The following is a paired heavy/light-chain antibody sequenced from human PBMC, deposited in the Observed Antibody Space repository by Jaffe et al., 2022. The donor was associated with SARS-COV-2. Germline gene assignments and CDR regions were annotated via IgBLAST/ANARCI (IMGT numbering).Heavy chain of an antibody. Sequence: QITLKESGPTLVKPTQTLTLTCIFSGISLSTSGVGVGWIRQPPGKALEWLALIYWNDVKDYSPSLNSRLTITKDTSKDQVVLTLTNMAPVDTATYYCAALVDPSGNHYRKTFDHWGQGTLVTVSS. CDR2: IYWNDVK. J-gene: IGHJ4*02. CDR3: AALVDPSGNHYRKTFDH. V-gene: IGHV2-5*01. CDR1: GISLSTSGVG. D-gene: IGHD3-10*01.
Light chain of an antibody. V-gene: IGKV1-12*01. J-gene: IGKJ4*01. Sequence: DIQMTQSPSSVSASVGDRVTITCRASQGIRNWLVWYQQKPGKAPNLLIDAASILASGVPSRFSGSPSGTDFTLTISSLQPEDFATYYCQQSNSFPLTFGGGTKVEIK. CDR2: AAS. CDR1: QGIRNW. CDR3: QQSNSFPLT.